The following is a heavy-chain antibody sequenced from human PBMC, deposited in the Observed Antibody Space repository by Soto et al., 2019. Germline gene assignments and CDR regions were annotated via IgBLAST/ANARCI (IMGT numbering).Heavy chain of an antibody. CDR3: ATSVWGSYRYTLPSDY. V-gene: IGHV1-3*01. J-gene: IGHJ4*02. D-gene: IGHD3-16*02. Sequence: ASVKGSGKASGYTFTSYAMHWVRQAPGQRLEWMGWINAGNGNTKYSQKFQGRVTITRDTSASTAYMELSSLRSEDTAVYYCATSVWGSYRYTLPSDYWGQGTLVTVSS. CDR2: INAGNGNT. CDR1: GYTFTSYA.